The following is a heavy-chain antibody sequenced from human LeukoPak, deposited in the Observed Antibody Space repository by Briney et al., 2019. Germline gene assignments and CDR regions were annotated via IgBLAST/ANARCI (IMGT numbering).Heavy chain of an antibody. V-gene: IGHV1-8*02. CDR2: MNPNSGNT. J-gene: IGHJ4*02. Sequence: GASVKVSCKASGYTFTGYYMHWVRQATGQGLEWMGWMNPNSGNTGFAQKFQGRITMTRNTSISTAYMELSSLRSDDTAVYYCARRGVGTHFDYWGQGTLVTVSS. CDR3: ARRGVGTHFDY. D-gene: IGHD1-1*01. CDR1: GYTFTGYY.